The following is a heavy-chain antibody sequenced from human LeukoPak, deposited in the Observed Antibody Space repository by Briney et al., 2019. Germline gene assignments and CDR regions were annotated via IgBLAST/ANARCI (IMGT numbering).Heavy chain of an antibody. J-gene: IGHJ4*02. CDR2: IYYSGST. D-gene: IGHD6-13*01. V-gene: IGHV4-59*01. CDR1: YGSISSYY. CDR3: AREASSSWYNFDY. Sequence: SETLSLPCTVSYGSISSYYWSWIRQPPGKGLEWIGYIYYSGSTSYNPSLKSRVTISVDTSKNQLSLKLSSVTAADTAVYYCAREASSSWYNFDYWGQGTLVTVSS.